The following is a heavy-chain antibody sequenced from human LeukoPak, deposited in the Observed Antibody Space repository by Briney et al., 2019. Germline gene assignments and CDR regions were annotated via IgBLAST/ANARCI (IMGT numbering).Heavy chain of an antibody. CDR1: GFTFSSYS. Sequence: GRSLRLSCAASGFTFSSYSMNWVRQAPGKGLEWVSYISSSSSTIYYADSVKGRFTISRDNAKNSLYLQMNSLRAEDTAVYYCAKGASRVTMVRGVIIIPNSPDAFDIWGQGTMVTVSS. J-gene: IGHJ3*02. V-gene: IGHV3-48*01. D-gene: IGHD3-10*01. CDR3: AKGASRVTMVRGVIIIPNSPDAFDI. CDR2: ISSSSSTI.